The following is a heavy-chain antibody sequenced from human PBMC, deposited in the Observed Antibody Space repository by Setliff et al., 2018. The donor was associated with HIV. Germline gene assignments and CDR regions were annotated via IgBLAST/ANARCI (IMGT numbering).Heavy chain of an antibody. CDR1: GGTFSSYA. CDR2: IIPIFGTA. J-gene: IGHJ3*02. Sequence: SVKVSCKASGGTFSSYAISWVRQAPGQGLEWMGGIIPIFGTANYAQKFQGRVTITADESTSTAYMELSSLRSEDTAVYYCASDVVVPAATPDDAFDIWGQGTMVTVSS. CDR3: ASDVVVPAATPDDAFDI. V-gene: IGHV1-69*13. D-gene: IGHD2-15*01.